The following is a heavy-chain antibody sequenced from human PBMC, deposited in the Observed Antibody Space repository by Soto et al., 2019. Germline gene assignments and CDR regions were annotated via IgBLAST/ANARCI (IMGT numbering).Heavy chain of an antibody. CDR1: GFSLSNNG. D-gene: IGHD3-22*01. CDR2: ISYDGNNK. V-gene: IGHV3-30*03. J-gene: IGHJ6*02. CDR3: ATGGSGNYLTYYYYYGMDV. Sequence: QVQLVESGGGVVQPGRSLRLSCAASGFSLSNNGMHWVRQAPGKGLEWVAVISYDGNNKYYADSVKGRFTISRDNSKNTVYLEMNNLRAEDTAMYYCATGGSGNYLTYYYYYGMDVWGQGTTVTVSS.